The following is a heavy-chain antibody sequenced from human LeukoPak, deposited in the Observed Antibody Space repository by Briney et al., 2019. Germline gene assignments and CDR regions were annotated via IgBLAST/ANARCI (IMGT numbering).Heavy chain of an antibody. CDR2: INPNSGGT. J-gene: IGHJ4*02. Sequence: GASVKVSCKASGYTFTGYYMHWVRQAPGQGLEWMGRINPNSGGTNYAQKFQGRVTMTRDTSISTAYMELSRLRSDDTAVYYCARNMITFGGLIDQCWGQGTLVTVSS. D-gene: IGHD3-16*02. V-gene: IGHV1-2*06. CDR1: GYTFTGYY. CDR3: ARNMITFGGLIDQC.